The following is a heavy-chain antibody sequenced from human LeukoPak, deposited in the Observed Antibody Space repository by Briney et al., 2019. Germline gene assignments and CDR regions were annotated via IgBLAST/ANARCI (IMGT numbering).Heavy chain of an antibody. CDR3: ARGLGYCSSTSCYAGSDY. J-gene: IGHJ4*02. CDR2: INSNGGST. D-gene: IGHD2-2*01. V-gene: IGHV3-64*01. Sequence: PGGSLRLSCAASGFTFSSYAMHWVRQAPGKGREYVSAINSNGGSTYYANSVKGRFTISRDNSKNTLYLQMGSLRAEDMAVYYCARGLGYCSSTSCYAGSDYWGQGTLVTVSS. CDR1: GFTFSSYA.